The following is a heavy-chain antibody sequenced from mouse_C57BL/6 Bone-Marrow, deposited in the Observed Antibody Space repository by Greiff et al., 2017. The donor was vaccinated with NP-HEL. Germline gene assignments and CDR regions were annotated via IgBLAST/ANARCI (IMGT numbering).Heavy chain of an antibody. CDR2: IDPSDSYT. CDR3: ASFYDYDRAMDY. Sequence: QVQLQQPGAELVRPGTSVTLSCKASGYTFTSYWMHWVKQRPGQGLEWIGVIDPSDSYTNYNQKFKGKATLTVDTSSSTAYMQLSSLTSEDSAVYYCASFYDYDRAMDYWGQGTSVTVSS. D-gene: IGHD2-4*01. J-gene: IGHJ4*01. V-gene: IGHV1-59*01. CDR1: GYTFTSYW.